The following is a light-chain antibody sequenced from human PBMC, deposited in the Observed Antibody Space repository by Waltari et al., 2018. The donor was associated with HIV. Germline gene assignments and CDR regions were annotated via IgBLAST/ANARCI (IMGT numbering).Light chain of an antibody. CDR2: GKN. Sequence: SSELTQGPAVSVALGQTVIITCQGDSLKTSYATWYQQKPGQAPRIVIYGKNNRPSEIPDRFSGSRSGNTASLTITGAQAEDEGDYHCSSRDSRENHMLFGGGTMVTVL. CDR3: SSRDSRENHML. V-gene: IGLV3-19*01. J-gene: IGLJ3*02. CDR1: SLKTSY.